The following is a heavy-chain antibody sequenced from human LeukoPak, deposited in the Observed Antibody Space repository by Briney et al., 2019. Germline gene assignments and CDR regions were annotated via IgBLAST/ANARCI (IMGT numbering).Heavy chain of an antibody. CDR2: IYYSGST. CDR3: ARHGKVFDY. D-gene: IGHD4-23*01. V-gene: IGHV4-39*01. J-gene: IGHJ4*02. Sequence: PSETLSLTCTVSGGSISSSSYCWGWIRQPPGKGLEWIGSIYYSGSTYYNPSLKSRVTISVDTSKNQFSLKLSSVTAADTAVYYCARHGKVFDYWGQGTLVTVSS. CDR1: GGSISSSSYC.